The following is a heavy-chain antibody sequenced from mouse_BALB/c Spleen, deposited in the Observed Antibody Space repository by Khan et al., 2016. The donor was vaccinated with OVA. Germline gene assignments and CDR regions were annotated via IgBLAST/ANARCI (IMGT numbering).Heavy chain of an antibody. CDR1: GYTFTKYW. V-gene: IGHV1-7*01. D-gene: IGHD1-1*01. CDR3: VNDDSSSAWFTY. CDR2: INPTTGYT. J-gene: IGHJ3*01. Sequence: QVQLKESGAELAKPGASVKMSCKASGYTFTKYWMHWVKQRPGQGLEWIGYINPTTGYTEYNQKFKDKATLTADKSSSTAYMQLSSLTSEDSAVYNCVNDDSSSAWFTYWGQGTLVTVSA.